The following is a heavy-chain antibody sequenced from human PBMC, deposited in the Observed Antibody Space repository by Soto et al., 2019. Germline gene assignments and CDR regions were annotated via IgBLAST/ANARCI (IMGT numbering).Heavy chain of an antibody. CDR3: AKDLLIAAAAPWFDP. CDR2: ISYDGSNK. CDR1: GFTFSSYG. V-gene: IGHV3-30*18. Sequence: PGGSLRLSCAASGFTFSSYGMHWVRQAPGKGLEWVAVISYDGSNKYYADSVKGRFTISRDNSKNTLYLQMNSLRAEDTAVYYCAKDLLIAAAAPWFDPWGQGTLVTVSS. J-gene: IGHJ5*02. D-gene: IGHD6-13*01.